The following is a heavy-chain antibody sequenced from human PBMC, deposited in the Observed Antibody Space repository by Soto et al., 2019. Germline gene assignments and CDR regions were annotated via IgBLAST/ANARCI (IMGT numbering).Heavy chain of an antibody. J-gene: IGHJ3*02. CDR3: ARAEDYGDYSDAYDI. D-gene: IGHD4-17*01. CDR1: GGSISSGGYY. V-gene: IGHV4-31*03. CDR2: IYYSGST. Sequence: SETLSLTCTVSGGSISSGGYYWSWIRQHPGKGLEWIGYIYYSGSTYYNPSLKSRVTISVDTSKNQFSLKLSSVTAADTAVYYCARAEDYGDYSDAYDIWGQGTMVTVSS.